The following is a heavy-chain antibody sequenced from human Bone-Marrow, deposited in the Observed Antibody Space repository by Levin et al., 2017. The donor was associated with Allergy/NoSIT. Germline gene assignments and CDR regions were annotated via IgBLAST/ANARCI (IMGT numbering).Heavy chain of an antibody. J-gene: IGHJ1*01. CDR2: INQDGSEK. V-gene: IGHV3-7*03. CDR1: GFNFRKYW. CDR3: VRDLYRVGSKRERRCY. Sequence: PGGSLRLSCAASGFNFRKYWMTWVRQAPGKGLEWVANINQDGSEKHYVDSVRGRFTISRDNAKTSLYLQMNSLRAEDTAVYFCVRDLYRVGSKRERRCYGGQGSLVTVSS. D-gene: IGHD3-16*01.